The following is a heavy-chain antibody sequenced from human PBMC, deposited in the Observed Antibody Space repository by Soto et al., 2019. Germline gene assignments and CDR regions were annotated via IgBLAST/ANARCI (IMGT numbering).Heavy chain of an antibody. D-gene: IGHD2-2*02. V-gene: IGHV1-69*01. CDR3: ARDVPATAIPPRYHAFDY. Sequence: QVQLVQSGAEVKKPGSSVKVSCKASGGTFSSYAISWVRQAPGQGLEWMGGIIPIFGTANYAPKFQGRVTITADESTSTAYMELSSLRSEDTAVYYCARDVPATAIPPRYHAFDYWGQGTLVTVSS. CDR2: IIPIFGTA. CDR1: GGTFSSYA. J-gene: IGHJ4*02.